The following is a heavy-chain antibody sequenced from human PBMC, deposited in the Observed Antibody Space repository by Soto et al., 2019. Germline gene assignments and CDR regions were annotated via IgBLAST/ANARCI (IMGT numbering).Heavy chain of an antibody. CDR2: IIPIFGTA. J-gene: IGHJ6*03. D-gene: IGHD5-12*01. V-gene: IGHV1-69*06. CDR3: ARSGIVATIPGYYYYMDV. Sequence: SVKVSCKASGGTFSSYAISWVRQAPGQGLEWMGGIIPIFGTANYAQKFQGRVTMTGNNSTSTAYMELSSLRSEDTAVYYCARSGIVATIPGYYYYMDVWGKGTTVTVSS. CDR1: GGTFSSYA.